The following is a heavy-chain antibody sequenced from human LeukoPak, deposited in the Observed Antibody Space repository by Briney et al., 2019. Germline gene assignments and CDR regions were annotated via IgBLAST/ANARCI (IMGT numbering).Heavy chain of an antibody. Sequence: GGSLRLSCAASGFTFTSYGMHWVRQAPGKGLEWVSTISNSGDATYYADSVKGRFTISRDNSKNTLYLQMNSLRAEDTAIYYCAKYGPQDSGSSHFDYWGQGALVTVSS. D-gene: IGHD1-26*01. J-gene: IGHJ4*02. CDR2: ISNSGDAT. CDR1: GFTFTSYG. CDR3: AKYGPQDSGSSHFDY. V-gene: IGHV3-23*01.